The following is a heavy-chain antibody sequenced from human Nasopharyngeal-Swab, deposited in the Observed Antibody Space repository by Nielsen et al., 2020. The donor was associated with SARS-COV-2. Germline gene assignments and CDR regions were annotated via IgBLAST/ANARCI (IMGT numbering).Heavy chain of an antibody. CDR3: ARLEVQRIVGVVNWFDP. D-gene: IGHD3-3*01. Sequence: TVSCKGSGYSFTSYWIGWVRQMPGKGLEWMGIIYPGDSDTRHSPPFQGQVTISADKSISTVYLQCSSLKASDTAMYYCARLEVQRIVGVVNWFDPWGQGTLVTGSS. CDR2: IYPGDSDT. CDR1: GYSFTSYW. V-gene: IGHV5-51*01. J-gene: IGHJ5*02.